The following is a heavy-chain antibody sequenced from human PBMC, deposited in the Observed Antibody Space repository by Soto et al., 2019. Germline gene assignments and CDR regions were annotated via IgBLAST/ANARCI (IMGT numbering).Heavy chain of an antibody. D-gene: IGHD3-16*01. Sequence: SETLSLTCTVSGGSISSGGYYWSWIRQHPGKGLEWIGYIYYSGSTYYNPSLKSRVTISVDTSKNQFSLKLSSVTAADTAVYYCARDPGIMAKIDYWGQGTLVTVSS. V-gene: IGHV4-31*03. J-gene: IGHJ4*02. CDR2: IYYSGST. CDR3: ARDPGIMAKIDY. CDR1: GGSISSGGYY.